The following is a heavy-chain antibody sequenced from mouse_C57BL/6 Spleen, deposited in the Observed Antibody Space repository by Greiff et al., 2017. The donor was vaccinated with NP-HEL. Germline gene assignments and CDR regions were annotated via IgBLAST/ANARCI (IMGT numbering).Heavy chain of an antibody. J-gene: IGHJ2*01. Sequence: VQLQQSGPVLVKPGASVKMSCKASGYTFTDYYMNWVKQSHGKSLEWIGVINPYNGGTSYNQKFKGKATLTVDKSSSTAYMELNSLTSEDSAVYYCARDDYDFFFDYWGQGTTLTVSS. CDR2: INPYNGGT. CDR3: ARDDYDFFFDY. V-gene: IGHV1-19*01. D-gene: IGHD2-4*01. CDR1: GYTFTDYY.